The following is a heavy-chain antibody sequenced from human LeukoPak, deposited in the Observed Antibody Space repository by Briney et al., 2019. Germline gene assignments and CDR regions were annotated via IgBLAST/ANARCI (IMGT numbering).Heavy chain of an antibody. D-gene: IGHD1-7*01. J-gene: IGHJ4*02. CDR1: GYTFTGYY. V-gene: IGHV1-2*02. Sequence: GASVKVSCTASGYTFTGYYMHWVRQAPGQGLEWMGWINPNSGGTNYAQKFQGRVTMTRDTSISTAYMELSRLTSDDTAVYYCARDGPVTGTYYFDYWGQGTLVTVSS. CDR2: INPNSGGT. CDR3: ARDGPVTGTYYFDY.